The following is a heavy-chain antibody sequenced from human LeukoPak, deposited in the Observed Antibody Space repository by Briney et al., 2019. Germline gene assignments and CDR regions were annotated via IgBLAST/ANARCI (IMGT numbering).Heavy chain of an antibody. J-gene: IGHJ4*02. D-gene: IGHD5-24*01. CDR1: GFTFSSYA. CDR3: AKEKYFLGYKPYYFDY. CDR2: ISGSGGST. Sequence: GGSLRLSCTASGFTFSSYAMSWVRQAPGEGLEWVSAISGSGGSTYYADSVKGRFTISRDNSKNTLYLQMNSLRAEDTAVYYCAKEKYFLGYKPYYFDYWGQGTLVTVSS. V-gene: IGHV3-23*01.